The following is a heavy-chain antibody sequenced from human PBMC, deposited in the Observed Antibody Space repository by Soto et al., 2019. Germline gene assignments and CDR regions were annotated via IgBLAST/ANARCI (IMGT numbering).Heavy chain of an antibody. J-gene: IGHJ4*02. CDR2: ISGSGGAA. V-gene: IGHV3-23*01. CDR3: AKPPGANFWSGTYFDF. D-gene: IGHD3-3*01. Sequence: GGSLRLSCAASGFTFSSYAMSWVRQAPGKGLEWVSAISGSGGAAYYADSVKGRFTISRDNSKNTLFLQMNSLRAEDTAVYYCAKPPGANFWSGTYFDFWGQGTLVTVSS. CDR1: GFTFSSYA.